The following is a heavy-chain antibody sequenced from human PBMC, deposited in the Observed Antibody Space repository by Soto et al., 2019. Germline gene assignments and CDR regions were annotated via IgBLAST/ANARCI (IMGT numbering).Heavy chain of an antibody. J-gene: IGHJ4*02. V-gene: IGHV1-3*01. D-gene: IGHD2-8*01. Sequence: ASVKVSCKASGYTFTSYAMHWVRQAPGQRLEWMGWINAGNGNTKYSQKFQGRVTITRDTSASTAYMELSSLRSEDTAVYYCARRWTYCTNGVCREPFDYWGQGTLVTVS. CDR2: INAGNGNT. CDR1: GYTFTSYA. CDR3: ARRWTYCTNGVCREPFDY.